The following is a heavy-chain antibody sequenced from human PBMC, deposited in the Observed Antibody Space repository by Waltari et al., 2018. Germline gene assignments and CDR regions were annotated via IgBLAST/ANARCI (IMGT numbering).Heavy chain of an antibody. Sequence: QVQLQQSGPGLVKPSQTLSLTCAISGDRVSSTSPAWTWLRQSPSRGLEWLGRTYYRSKWYNDYAVSVKSRITINPDTSKNQFSLQLNSVTPEDTAVYYCARGRIAALPGFDYWGQGTLVTVSS. V-gene: IGHV6-1*01. CDR2: TYYRSKWYN. J-gene: IGHJ4*02. CDR1: GDRVSSTSPA. D-gene: IGHD6-6*01. CDR3: ARGRIAALPGFDY.